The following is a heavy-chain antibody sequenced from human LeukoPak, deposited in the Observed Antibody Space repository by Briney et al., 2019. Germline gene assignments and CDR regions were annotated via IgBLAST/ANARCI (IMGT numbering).Heavy chain of an antibody. CDR1: GGSISSYY. V-gene: IGHV4-4*07. J-gene: IGHJ3*02. CDR2: IFYSGST. CDR3: AKSNGYGLIDI. Sequence: SETLSLTCTVSGGSISSYYWSWIRQPAGRGLEWIGRIFYSGSTYYSPSLKSRVTISLDTSRNQFSLKLNSVTAADTAVYYCAKSNGYGLIDIWGQGTMVTVSS. D-gene: IGHD3-22*01.